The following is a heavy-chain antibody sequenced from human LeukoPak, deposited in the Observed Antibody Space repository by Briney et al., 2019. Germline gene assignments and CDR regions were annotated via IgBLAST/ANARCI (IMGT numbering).Heavy chain of an antibody. J-gene: IGHJ4*02. CDR3: ASVPCSSGYYYFDY. V-gene: IGHV1-18*01. Sequence: ASVKVSCKASGYTFTSYGISWVRQAPGQGLEWMGWITTYNGDTNYAQKLQGRVTMTTDTSTSTAYMELRSLRSDDTAVYYCASVPCSSGYYYFDYWGQGTLVTVSS. CDR1: GYTFTSYG. CDR2: ITTYNGDT. D-gene: IGHD3-22*01.